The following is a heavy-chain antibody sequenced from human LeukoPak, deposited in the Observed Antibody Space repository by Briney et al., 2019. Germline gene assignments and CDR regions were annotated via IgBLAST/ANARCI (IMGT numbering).Heavy chain of an antibody. CDR1: GFTFSSYW. Sequence: GGSLRLSRAASGFTFSSYWMHWVRQAPGKGLEWVSVIYSGGGTYYADSVKGRFTISRDNSKNTLYLQMNSLRAEDTAVYYCARDAGLVDAFDIWGQGTMVTVSS. CDR3: ARDAGLVDAFDI. CDR2: IYSGGGT. J-gene: IGHJ3*02. D-gene: IGHD6-6*01. V-gene: IGHV3-66*01.